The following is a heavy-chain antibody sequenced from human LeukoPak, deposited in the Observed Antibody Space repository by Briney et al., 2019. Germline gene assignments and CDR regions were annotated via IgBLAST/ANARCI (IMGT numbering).Heavy chain of an antibody. V-gene: IGHV3-11*01. CDR2: ISSSSSTI. Sequence: GGSLRLSCAASGFIFSDYYMSWIRQAPGKGLEWVSYISSSSSTIYYADSVKGRFTISRDNAKNSLYLQMNSLRAEDTALYYCAKAGGSGYYNDAFDIWGQGTMVTVSS. D-gene: IGHD3-22*01. CDR1: GFIFSDYY. J-gene: IGHJ3*02. CDR3: AKAGGSGYYNDAFDI.